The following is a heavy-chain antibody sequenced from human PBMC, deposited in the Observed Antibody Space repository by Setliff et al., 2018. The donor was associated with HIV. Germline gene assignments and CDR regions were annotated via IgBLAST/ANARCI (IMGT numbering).Heavy chain of an antibody. V-gene: IGHV4-39*01. Sequence: SETLSLTCTVSGGSISSSSYYWGWIRQAPGKGLEWIANVYYSGTTYYNPSLRSRVTMSVDTSKNQFSLKLTSVPAADTAIYYCAKRASYSFQIWG. CDR2: VYYSGTT. J-gene: IGHJ3*02. CDR3: AKRASYSFQI. D-gene: IGHD2-21*01. CDR1: GGSISSSSYY.